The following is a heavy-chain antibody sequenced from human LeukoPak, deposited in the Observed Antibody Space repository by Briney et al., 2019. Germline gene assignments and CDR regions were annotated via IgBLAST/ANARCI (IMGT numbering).Heavy chain of an antibody. CDR1: GGSISSYY. Sequence: NTSETLSLTCTVSGGSISSYYWSWIRQPPGKGLEWIGYIYYSGSTNYNPSLKSRVTISVDTSKNQFSLKLSSVTAADTAVYYCARGLSLRDGYELGIDAFDIWGQGTMVTVSS. J-gene: IGHJ3*02. CDR3: ARGLSLRDGYELGIDAFDI. CDR2: IYYSGST. V-gene: IGHV4-59*01. D-gene: IGHD5-24*01.